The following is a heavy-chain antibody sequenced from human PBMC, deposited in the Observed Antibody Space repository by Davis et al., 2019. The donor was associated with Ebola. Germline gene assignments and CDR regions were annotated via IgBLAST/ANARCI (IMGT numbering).Heavy chain of an antibody. Sequence: GESLKISCAASGFTFSDYYLSWIRQAPGKGLEWVAHIQTSGVNVYYADSVKGRFTISRDNAKNSLYLQMDSLRAEDSAVYYCARAWTYAYDYWGQGTRVTVSS. CDR3: ARAWTYAYDY. CDR1: GFTFSDYY. D-gene: IGHD1-7*01. CDR2: IQTSGVNV. V-gene: IGHV3-11*01. J-gene: IGHJ4*02.